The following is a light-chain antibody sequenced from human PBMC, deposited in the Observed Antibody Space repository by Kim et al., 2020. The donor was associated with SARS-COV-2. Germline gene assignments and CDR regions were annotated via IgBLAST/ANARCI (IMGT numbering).Light chain of an antibody. CDR3: QQYDEWPLT. CDR2: GAS. J-gene: IGKJ1*01. Sequence: SVSPGERAILSCRASQGVSSNLAWYQQKPGQAPRLLVYGASTRATGIPTTFSGSGSGTEFTLTISSLQSEDFAIYYCQQYDEWPLTFGQGTKLEI. CDR1: QGVSSN. V-gene: IGKV3-15*01.